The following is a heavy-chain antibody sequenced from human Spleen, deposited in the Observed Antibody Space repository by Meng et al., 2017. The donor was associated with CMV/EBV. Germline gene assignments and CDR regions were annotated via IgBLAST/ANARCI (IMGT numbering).Heavy chain of an antibody. J-gene: IGHJ4*02. D-gene: IGHD1-1*01. CDR2: IYYSGST. Sequence: SETLSLTCTVSGGSVSSGSYYWSWIRQPPGKGLEWIGYIYYSGSTNYNPSLKSRVTISVDTSKNQFSLKLSSVTAADTAVYYCARVKLQYYFDYWGQGTLVTVSS. V-gene: IGHV4-61*01. CDR1: GGSVSSGSYY. CDR3: ARVKLQYYFDY.